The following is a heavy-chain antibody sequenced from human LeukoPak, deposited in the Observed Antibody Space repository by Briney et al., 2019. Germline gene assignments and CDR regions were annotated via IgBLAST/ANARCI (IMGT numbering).Heavy chain of an antibody. CDR3: ARGTRYYYDSSGYYHFDY. J-gene: IGHJ4*02. CDR2: INHSGST. V-gene: IGHV4-34*01. CDR1: GFTFGSYW. Sequence: GSLRLSCVGSGFTFGSYWMTWIRQPPGKGLEWIGEINHSGSTNYNPSLKSRVTISVDTSKNQFSLKLSSVTAADTAVYYCARGTRYYYDSSGYYHFDYWGQGTLVTVSS. D-gene: IGHD3-22*01.